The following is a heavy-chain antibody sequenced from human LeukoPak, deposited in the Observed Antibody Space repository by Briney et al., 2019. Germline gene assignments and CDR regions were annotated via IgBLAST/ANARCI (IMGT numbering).Heavy chain of an antibody. CDR2: IYWDDDK. D-gene: IGHD4-23*01. V-gene: IGHV2-5*02. Sequence: SGPTLVNPTQTLTLTCTFSGFSLSTSGVGVGWIRQPPGKALEWLALIYWDDDKRYSPSLKTRLTITKDTSKNQVVLTMTNMDPVDTATYYCAHRSADYGGNSGYYFDYWGQGTLVTVS. CDR3: AHRSADYGGNSGYYFDY. CDR1: GFSLSTSGVG. J-gene: IGHJ4*02.